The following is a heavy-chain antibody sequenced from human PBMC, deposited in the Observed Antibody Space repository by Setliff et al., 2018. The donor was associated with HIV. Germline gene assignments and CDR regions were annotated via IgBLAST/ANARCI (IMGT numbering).Heavy chain of an antibody. Sequence: SETLSLTCTVSGGSISSGNYYWSWIRQPAGKGLEWIGRIYTSGSTNYNPSLKSRVTISVDTSKNQFSLKLRSVTAADTAVYYCARRIDDSGSFPDKNWFDTWGQGSLVTVSS. D-gene: IGHD3-10*01. J-gene: IGHJ5*02. CDR3: ARRIDDSGSFPDKNWFDT. CDR2: IYTSGST. V-gene: IGHV4-61*02. CDR1: GGSISSGNYY.